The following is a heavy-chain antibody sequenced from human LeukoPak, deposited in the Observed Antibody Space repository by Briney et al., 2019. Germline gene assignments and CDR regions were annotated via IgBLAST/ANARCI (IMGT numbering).Heavy chain of an antibody. CDR3: AKETYYFERLVDY. D-gene: IGHD3-22*01. Sequence: GGSLRLSCAASGFTFSTYAMSWVRQAPGKGLAWVSGISGCGGRTYYADSVKGRFTISRDNSQNTLYLQMNSLRAENTAVYYCAKETYYFERLVDYWGQGTLVTVSS. CDR2: ISGCGGRT. CDR1: GFTFSTYA. V-gene: IGHV3-23*01. J-gene: IGHJ4*02.